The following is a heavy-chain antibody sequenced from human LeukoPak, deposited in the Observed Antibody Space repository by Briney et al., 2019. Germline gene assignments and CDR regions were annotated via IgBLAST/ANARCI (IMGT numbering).Heavy chain of an antibody. CDR1: GGSISSYY. CDR3: AGSSDVRYSYGSPEADY. CDR2: IYTSGST. V-gene: IGHV4-4*07. D-gene: IGHD5-18*01. Sequence: PSETLSLTCTVSGGSISSYYWSWIRQPAGKGLEWIGRIYTSGSTNYNPSLKSRVTMSVDTSKNQFSLKLSSVTAADTAVYYCAGSSDVRYSYGSPEADYWGQGTLVTVSS. J-gene: IGHJ4*02.